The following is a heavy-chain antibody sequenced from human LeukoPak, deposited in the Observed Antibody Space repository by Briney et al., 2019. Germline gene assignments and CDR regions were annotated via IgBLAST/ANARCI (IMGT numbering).Heavy chain of an antibody. D-gene: IGHD3-10*01. Sequence: SETLSLTCTVSGGSISSYYWSWIRQPPGKGLEWIGYSYYSECTNYNPSLKSRVTLSVDRYKNQFYLKLSSVTAADTAVYYCARDILLWFGASTYYYMDAWGKGTTVTVSS. J-gene: IGHJ6*03. CDR1: GGSISSYY. V-gene: IGHV4-59*12. CDR2: SYYSECT. CDR3: ARDILLWFGASTYYYMDA.